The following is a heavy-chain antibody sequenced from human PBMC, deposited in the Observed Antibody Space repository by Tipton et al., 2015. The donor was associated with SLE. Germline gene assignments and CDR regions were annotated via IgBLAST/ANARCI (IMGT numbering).Heavy chain of an antibody. J-gene: IGHJ4*02. Sequence: GSLRLSCTASGFIFSNCWMTWVRQAPGKGLEWVANIKEDGSNKYYVDSVRGRFIISRDNAKNSLHLQMNSLTVEDTAVYYCARYGRELDYWGQGILVTVSS. V-gene: IGHV3-7*04. CDR3: ARYGRELDY. CDR1: GFIFSNCW. D-gene: IGHD1-1*01. CDR2: IKEDGSNK.